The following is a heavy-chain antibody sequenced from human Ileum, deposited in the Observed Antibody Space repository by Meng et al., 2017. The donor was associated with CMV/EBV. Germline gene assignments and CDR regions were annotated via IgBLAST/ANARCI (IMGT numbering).Heavy chain of an antibody. CDR3: ARDDNLGYCTNGGCYSDAFDI. Sequence: GGSLRLSCAASGFTFSSYWMSWVRQSPGKGLEWVANIKQDGSEKYDVDSVKGRFTISRDNAKNSLYLQMNSLRAEDTAVYYCARDDNLGYCTNGGCYSDAFDIWGQGTMVT. D-gene: IGHD2-8*01. CDR1: GFTFSSYW. V-gene: IGHV3-7*01. CDR2: IKQDGSEK. J-gene: IGHJ3*02.